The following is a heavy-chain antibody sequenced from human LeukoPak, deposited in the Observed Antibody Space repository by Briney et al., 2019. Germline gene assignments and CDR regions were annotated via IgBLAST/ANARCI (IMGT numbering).Heavy chain of an antibody. J-gene: IGHJ4*02. Sequence: ASVKVSCKASGYTFTNYGIGWVRQAPGQGLEWMGWISLKNGDINYAQKVRCRVTMTTDTSTNTAYMELWSLTSDDTAVYYCAKSAASSGYFLPFDYWGQGTPVIVSS. D-gene: IGHD3-22*01. CDR3: AKSAASSGYFLPFDY. CDR1: GYTFTNYG. CDR2: ISLKNGDI. V-gene: IGHV1-18*01.